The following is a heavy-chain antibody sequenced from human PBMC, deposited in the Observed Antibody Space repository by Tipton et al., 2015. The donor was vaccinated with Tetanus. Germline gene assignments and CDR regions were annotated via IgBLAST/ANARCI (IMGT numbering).Heavy chain of an antibody. CDR2: IYSSGGA. CDR3: ARGPLENEGYFDS. D-gene: IGHD1-1*01. CDR1: GDFITSTSCY. Sequence: TLSLTCTVSGDFITSTSCYWGWIRQAPGKGLEWIGHIYSSGGARYNPSLKSRTTMSVDRSKSQFSLEVTSVTAADTAVYFCARGPLENEGYFDSWGQGILVTVTA. V-gene: IGHV4-61*05. J-gene: IGHJ4*02.